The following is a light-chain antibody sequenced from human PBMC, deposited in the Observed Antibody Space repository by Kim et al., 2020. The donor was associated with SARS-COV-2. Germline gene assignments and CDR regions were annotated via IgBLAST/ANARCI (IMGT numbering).Light chain of an antibody. Sequence: EIVLTQSPGTLSLSPGERATLSCRASQSVSSSYLAWYQQKPGQAPRLLIYGASSRATGIPDRFSGSGSGTDFTLTISRLEPEDFAVYYCQQYGSSPGKYTFGQGTKLEI. CDR3: QQYGSSPGKYT. CDR1: QSVSSSY. V-gene: IGKV3-20*01. CDR2: GAS. J-gene: IGKJ2*01.